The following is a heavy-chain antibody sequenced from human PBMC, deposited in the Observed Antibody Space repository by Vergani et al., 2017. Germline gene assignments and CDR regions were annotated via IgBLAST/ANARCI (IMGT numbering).Heavy chain of an antibody. D-gene: IGHD2-15*01. CDR2: MDYSGST. J-gene: IGHJ4*02. V-gene: IGHV4-39*01. CDR3: ASKRGACRAAYCHSYDF. CDR1: GDPVISTDYH. Sequence: QVQLEESGPGLVKPSETLSLTCTVSGDPVISTDYHWGWIRHPPGNGLEWIGRMDYSGSTSYNPSLESRISITFQTPKNPFSQRLTSGTAAHTAVYYCASKRGACRAAYCHSYDFWGPGTLVGVSS.